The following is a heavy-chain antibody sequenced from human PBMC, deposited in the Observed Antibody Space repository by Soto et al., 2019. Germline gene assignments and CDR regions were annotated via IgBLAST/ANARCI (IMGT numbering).Heavy chain of an antibody. Sequence: QLQLQESGPGLVKPSETLSLTCTVSGGSISSSSYYWGWIRQPPGKGLEWIGTIYYTGSTYYNPSLKSRVTISVDTSKNQFSLKLSSVTAADTAFYFCARQSSTSMAARYFDSWGQGTLVTVSS. J-gene: IGHJ4*02. CDR1: GGSISSSSYY. CDR3: ARQSSTSMAARYFDS. CDR2: IYYTGST. V-gene: IGHV4-39*01. D-gene: IGHD6-6*01.